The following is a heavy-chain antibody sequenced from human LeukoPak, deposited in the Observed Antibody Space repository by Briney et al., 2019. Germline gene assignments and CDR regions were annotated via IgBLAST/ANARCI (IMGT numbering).Heavy chain of an antibody. CDR1: GGSISSYY. CDR2: VSNIETT. CDR3: ARPPHYYDTSGYSV. V-gene: IGHV4-59*01. Sequence: PSETLSLTCTVSGGSISSYYWSWLRQPPGKRLEWIGYVSNIETTNYNPSLKSRVTISVDTSKNQFSLRLNSVTAAGTAVYYCARPPHYYDTSGYSVWGQGTLVTVSS. D-gene: IGHD3-22*01. J-gene: IGHJ4*02.